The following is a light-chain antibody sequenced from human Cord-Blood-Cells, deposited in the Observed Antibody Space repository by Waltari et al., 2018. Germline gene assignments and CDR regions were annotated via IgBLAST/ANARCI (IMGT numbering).Light chain of an antibody. V-gene: IGKV3-20*01. CDR1: QSVSSSY. CDR2: GAS. Sequence: EFVLTQSPGTLSLSPGERATLSCRASQSVSSSYLAWYQQKPGQAPRLLLFGASSRATGIPDRFSGSGSGTDFTLTISRLEPEDFAVYYCQQYGSSPYTFGQGTKLENK. J-gene: IGKJ2*01. CDR3: QQYGSSPYT.